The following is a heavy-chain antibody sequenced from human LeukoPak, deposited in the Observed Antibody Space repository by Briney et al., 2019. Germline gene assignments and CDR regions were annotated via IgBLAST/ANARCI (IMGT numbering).Heavy chain of an antibody. J-gene: IGHJ4*02. V-gene: IGHV3-21*01. CDR1: GFTFSSYS. D-gene: IGHD3-10*01. CDR3: ARDEAVHFDY. Sequence: GGSLRLSCAASGFTFSSYSMNWVRQAPGKGLEWVSSISSSSSYIYYADSVKGRFTISRDNAKNSLYLRMNSLRAEDTAVYYCARDEAVHFDYWGQGTLVTVSS. CDR2: ISSSSSYI.